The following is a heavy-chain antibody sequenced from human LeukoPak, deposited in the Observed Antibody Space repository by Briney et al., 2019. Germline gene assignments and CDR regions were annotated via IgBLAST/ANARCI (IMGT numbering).Heavy chain of an antibody. CDR1: GFTVSSNY. J-gene: IGHJ4*02. D-gene: IGHD6-19*01. CDR2: IYSGGST. CDR3: AKDLGEQWLVTAGDY. V-gene: IGHV3-53*01. Sequence: PGGSLRLSCAASGFTVSSNYMSWVRQAPGKGLEWVSVIYSGGSTYYADSVKGRFTISRDNSKNTLYLQMNSLRAEDTAVYYCAKDLGEQWLVTAGDYWGQGTLVTVSS.